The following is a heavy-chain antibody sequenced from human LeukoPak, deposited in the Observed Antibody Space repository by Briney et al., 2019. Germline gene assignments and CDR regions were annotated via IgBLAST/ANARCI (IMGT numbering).Heavy chain of an antibody. CDR1: GFTLSGPA. D-gene: IGHD6-19*01. CDR3: THVAGPHAVDY. J-gene: IGHJ4*02. V-gene: IGHV3-73*01. Sequence: GGPLRLSCAASGFTLSGPAMTGVGQASGKGLEWVDRIRSKANSYATAYAASVKGRFTISRDDSKNTAYLQMNSLKTEDTAVYYCTHVAGPHAVDYWGQGTLVTVSS. CDR2: IRSKANSYAT.